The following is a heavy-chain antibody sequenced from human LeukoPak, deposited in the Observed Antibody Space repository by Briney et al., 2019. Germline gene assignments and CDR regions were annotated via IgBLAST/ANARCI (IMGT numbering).Heavy chain of an antibody. D-gene: IGHD3-3*01. Sequence: SETPSLTCTVSGGSISSYYWSWIRQPPGKGLEWIGYIYYSGSTNYNPSLKSRVTISVDTSKNQFSLKLSSVTAADTAVYYCARQLHDFWSGRTAYYYYYGMDVWGQGTTVTVSS. CDR3: ARQLHDFWSGRTAYYYYYGMDV. CDR1: GGSISSYY. J-gene: IGHJ6*02. CDR2: IYYSGST. V-gene: IGHV4-59*08.